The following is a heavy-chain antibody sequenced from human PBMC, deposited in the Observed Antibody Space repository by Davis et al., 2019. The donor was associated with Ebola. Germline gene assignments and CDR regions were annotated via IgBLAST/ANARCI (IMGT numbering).Heavy chain of an antibody. CDR1: GFTFSNAW. V-gene: IGHV3-15*01. J-gene: IGHJ6*02. CDR3: TTAPKGLYGMDV. Sequence: GESLKISCAASGFTFSNAWMSWVRQAPGKGLEWVGRIKSKTDGGTTDYAAPVKGRFTISRDDSKNTLYLQMNSLKTEDTAVYYCTTAPKGLYGMDVWGQGTTVTVSS. CDR2: IKSKTDGGTT.